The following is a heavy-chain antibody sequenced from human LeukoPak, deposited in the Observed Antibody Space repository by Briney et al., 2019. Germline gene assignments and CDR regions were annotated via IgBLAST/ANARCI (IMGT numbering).Heavy chain of an antibody. Sequence: PGGSLRLSCAASGFTFSSYSMIWVRQAPGKGLEWVSSISSSSSYIYYADPVKGRFTISRDNAKNSLYLQMNSLRAEDTAVYYCARGGPPIFGVVTTFDYWGQGTLVTVSS. D-gene: IGHD3-3*01. CDR3: ARGGPPIFGVVTTFDY. CDR1: GFTFSSYS. V-gene: IGHV3-21*01. CDR2: ISSSSSYI. J-gene: IGHJ4*02.